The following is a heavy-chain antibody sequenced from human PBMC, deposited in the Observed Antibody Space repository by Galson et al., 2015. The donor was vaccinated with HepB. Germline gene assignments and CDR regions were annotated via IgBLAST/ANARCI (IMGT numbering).Heavy chain of an antibody. CDR1: GFTFNTYA. Sequence: SLRLSCAASGFTFNTYAMSWVRQAPGKGLEWVAAISGSGGNTFFSGSVKGRCAISRDNSKNTLYLQMNSLRVEDTAVYYCAKEDDYGQKHYFDYWGQGTLVTVSS. D-gene: IGHD4/OR15-4a*01. CDR3: AKEDDYGQKHYFDY. V-gene: IGHV3-23*01. J-gene: IGHJ4*02. CDR2: ISGSGGNT.